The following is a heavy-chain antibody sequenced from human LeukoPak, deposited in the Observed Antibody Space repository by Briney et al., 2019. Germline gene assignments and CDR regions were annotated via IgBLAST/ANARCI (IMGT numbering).Heavy chain of an antibody. D-gene: IGHD1-26*01. CDR1: GGSISSYY. Sequence: PSETLSLTCTVSGGSISSYYWSWIRQPPGKGLEWIGYIYYSGSTNYNPSPKSRVTISVDTSKNQFSLKLSSVTAADTAVYYCARHVWEQGDYFDYWGQGTLVTVSS. V-gene: IGHV4-59*08. CDR2: IYYSGST. CDR3: ARHVWEQGDYFDY. J-gene: IGHJ4*02.